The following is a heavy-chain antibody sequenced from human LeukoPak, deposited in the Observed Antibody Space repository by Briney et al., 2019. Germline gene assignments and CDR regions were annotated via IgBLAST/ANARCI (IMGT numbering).Heavy chain of an antibody. CDR3: AREVPGVMVAFDL. Sequence: GGSLRLSCAVSGFSFSPYWMSWVRQAPGKGLEWLANIEKHGSDKYYVDSVKGRFTISRDNAKNSLSLQMDSLRAEDTAVYYCAREVPGVMVAFDLWGQGTMVTVSP. D-gene: IGHD2-2*01. CDR2: IEKHGSDK. CDR1: GFSFSPYW. J-gene: IGHJ3*01. V-gene: IGHV3-7*04.